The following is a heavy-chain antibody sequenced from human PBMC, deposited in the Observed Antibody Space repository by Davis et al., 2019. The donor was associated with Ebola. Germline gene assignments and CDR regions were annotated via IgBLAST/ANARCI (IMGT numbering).Heavy chain of an antibody. CDR1: GGSISSSSYY. CDR2: IHYSGST. Sequence: MPSETLSLTCTVSGGSISSSSYYWGWIRQPPGKGLEWIGYIHYSGSTNYNPSLKSRVTISVDTPKNQFSLRLSSVTAADTAVYYCARGVSKQASSIRPARGMDVWGQGTTVTVSS. CDR3: ARGVSKQASSIRPARGMDV. D-gene: IGHD2-21*01. J-gene: IGHJ6*02. V-gene: IGHV4-61*05.